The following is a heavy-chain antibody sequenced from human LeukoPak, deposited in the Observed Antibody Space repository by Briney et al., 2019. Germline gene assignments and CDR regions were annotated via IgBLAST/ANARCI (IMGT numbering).Heavy chain of an antibody. J-gene: IGHJ4*02. CDR2: IIPIFGIA. Sequence: SVKVSCKASGGTFSSYAISWVRQAPGQGLEWMGRIIPIFGIANYAQKLQGRVTITADKSTSTAYMELSSLRSEDTAVYYCARGDDYSNYYFDYWGQGTLVTVSS. D-gene: IGHD4-11*01. CDR1: GGTFSSYA. CDR3: ARGDDYSNYYFDY. V-gene: IGHV1-69*04.